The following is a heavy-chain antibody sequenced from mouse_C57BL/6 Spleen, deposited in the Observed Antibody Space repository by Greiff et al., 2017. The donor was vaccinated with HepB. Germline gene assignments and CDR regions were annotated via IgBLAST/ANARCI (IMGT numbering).Heavy chain of an antibody. D-gene: IGHD1-1*01. Sequence: QVQLQQSGAELVRPGASVTLSCKASGYTFTDYEMHWVKQTPVHGLEWIGAIDPETGGTAYNQKFKGKAILTADKSSSTAYMELRSLTSEDSAVYYCTRRGTTVVDYFDYWGQGTTLTVSS. J-gene: IGHJ2*01. CDR3: TRRGTTVVDYFDY. CDR1: GYTFTDYE. CDR2: IDPETGGT. V-gene: IGHV1-15*01.